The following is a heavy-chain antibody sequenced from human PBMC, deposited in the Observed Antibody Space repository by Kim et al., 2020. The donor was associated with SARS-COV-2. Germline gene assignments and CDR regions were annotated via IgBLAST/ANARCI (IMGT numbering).Heavy chain of an antibody. J-gene: IGHJ6*02. D-gene: IGHD2-8*01. CDR3: ARDRQSNGDYYYYYGMDV. Sequence: GGSLRLSCAASGFTFSSYGMHWVRQAPGKGLEWVAVIWYDGSNKYYADSVKGRFTISRDNSKNTLYLQMNSLRAEDTAVYYCARDRQSNGDYYYYYGMDVWGQGTTVTVSS. CDR2: IWYDGSNK. V-gene: IGHV3-33*01. CDR1: GFTFSSYG.